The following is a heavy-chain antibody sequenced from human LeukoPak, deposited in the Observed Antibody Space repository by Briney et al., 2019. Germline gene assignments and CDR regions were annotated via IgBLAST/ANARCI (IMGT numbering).Heavy chain of an antibody. CDR1: GFTFSSYA. CDR3: AKEARTSPYFDY. Sequence: GGSLRLSCAASGFTFSSYAMSWVRQAPGKGLEWVSTISGGGSSTYYADSVKGRFTISRDSSKNTLYLQVNSLRAEDTAVYYCAKEARTSPYFDYWGQGTLVTVSS. CDR2: ISGGGSST. V-gene: IGHV3-23*01. D-gene: IGHD2-2*01. J-gene: IGHJ4*02.